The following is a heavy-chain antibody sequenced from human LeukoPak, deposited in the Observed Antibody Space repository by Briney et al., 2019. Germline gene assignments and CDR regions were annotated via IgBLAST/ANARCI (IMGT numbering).Heavy chain of an antibody. D-gene: IGHD3-16*01. CDR1: GFTFSDYY. CDR3: ARARIMITFGGVIRVFDI. Sequence: GGSLRLSCAASGFTFSDYYMSWIRQAPGKGLEWVSYISSSGSTIYYADSVKGRFTISRDNAKNSLYLQMNSLRAEDTAVYYCARARIMITFGGVIRVFDIWGQGTMVTVSS. J-gene: IGHJ3*02. CDR2: ISSSGSTI. V-gene: IGHV3-11*01.